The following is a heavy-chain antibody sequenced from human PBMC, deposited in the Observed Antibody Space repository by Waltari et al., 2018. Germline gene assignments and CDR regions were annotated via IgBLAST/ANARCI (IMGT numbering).Heavy chain of an antibody. D-gene: IGHD2-15*01. Sequence: QVQLVESGGGVVQPGRSLRLSCAASGFTFNNFAMHWVRQAPGKGLDWVALISFDGAKIYYTDSGRGRCTISRDNSKNTLYLQMESLKPEDTGVYYCARGGNVVVILAATLDYWGQGALVTVSS. CDR2: ISFDGAKI. J-gene: IGHJ4*02. CDR3: ARGGNVVVILAATLDY. CDR1: GFTFNNFA. V-gene: IGHV3-30-3*01.